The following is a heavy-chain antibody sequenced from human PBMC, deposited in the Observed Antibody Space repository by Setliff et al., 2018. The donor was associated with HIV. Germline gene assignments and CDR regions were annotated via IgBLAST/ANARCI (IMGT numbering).Heavy chain of an antibody. D-gene: IGHD3-16*01. CDR2: IKTDGSST. CDR3: AAVPWGHSSLIIDH. CDR1: GFTFSTYW. Sequence: PGGSLRLSCAASGFTFSTYWMHWVRQAPGKGLVWVSRIKTDGSSTSYADSVKGRFTISRDNAKNSVYLQMHSLRVEDTADYYCAAVPWGHSSLIIDHWGQGTPVTVS. V-gene: IGHV3-74*01. J-gene: IGHJ4*02.